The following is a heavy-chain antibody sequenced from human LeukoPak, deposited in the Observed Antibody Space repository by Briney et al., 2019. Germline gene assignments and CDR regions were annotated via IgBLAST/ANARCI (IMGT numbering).Heavy chain of an antibody. V-gene: IGHV1-2*02. D-gene: IGHD6-19*01. CDR3: ARGGAVAGNYYYYGMDV. CDR2: INPNSGAT. J-gene: IGHJ6*02. CDR1: GYTFTDYY. Sequence: GASVKVSCKASGYTFTDYYIHWVRQAPGQGLEWMGWINPNSGATNYAQKFQGRVTMTRDTSISTAYMELSRLRSDDTAVYYCARGGAVAGNYYYYGMDVWGQGTTVAVSS.